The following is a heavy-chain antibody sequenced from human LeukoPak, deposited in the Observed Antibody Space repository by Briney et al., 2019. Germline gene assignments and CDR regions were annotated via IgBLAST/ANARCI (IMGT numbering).Heavy chain of an antibody. CDR2: IRYDGSNK. V-gene: IGHV3-30*02. J-gene: IGHJ4*02. CDR3: ARAHGYSGYDNYY. Sequence: GGSLRLSCAASGFNFSNYVMHWVRQAPGKGLEWVAFIRYDGSNKYYADSVKGRFTISRDDSKNTLYLQMNSLRAEDTAVYYCARAHGYSGYDNYYWGQGTLVTVSS. D-gene: IGHD5-12*01. CDR1: GFNFSNYV.